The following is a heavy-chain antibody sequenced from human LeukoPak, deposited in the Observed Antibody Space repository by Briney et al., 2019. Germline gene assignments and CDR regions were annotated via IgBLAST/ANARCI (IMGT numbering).Heavy chain of an antibody. CDR3: ARGPVPYYYYYMDV. CDR2: ISAYNGNT. J-gene: IGHJ6*03. V-gene: IGHV1-18*01. D-gene: IGHD1-1*01. CDR1: GYTFTNYG. Sequence: GASVKVSCKTSGYTFTNYGISWVRQAPGQGLEWMGWISAYNGNTNYAQKLQGRVTMTTDTSTSTAYMELRSLRSDDTAVYYCARGPVPYYYYYMDVWGKGTTVTVSS.